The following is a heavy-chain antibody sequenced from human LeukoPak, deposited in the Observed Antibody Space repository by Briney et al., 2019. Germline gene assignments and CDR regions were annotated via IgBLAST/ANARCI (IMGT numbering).Heavy chain of an antibody. CDR2: IRSNDGHT. CDR3: ARQQLVPNWFDP. V-gene: IGHV1-18*01. Sequence: ASVKVSCKASGYIFTSYDISWVRQAPGQGLEWMGWIRSNDGHTKYAQKFRGRVTMTMDTFTTTFYMELKSLTSDDTAMYYCARQQLVPNWFDPWGQGTLVTVSS. CDR1: GYIFTSYD. D-gene: IGHD6-13*01. J-gene: IGHJ5*02.